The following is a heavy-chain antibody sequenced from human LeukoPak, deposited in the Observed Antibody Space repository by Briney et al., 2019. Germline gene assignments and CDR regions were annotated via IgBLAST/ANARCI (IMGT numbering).Heavy chain of an antibody. Sequence: SETLSLTCTVSGGSISSYYWSWIRQPPGKGLEWIGYIYYSGSTNYNPSLKSRVTISVDTSKNQFSLKLSSVTAADTAVYYCARGFWSGYSTWFDPWGQGTLVTVSS. CDR1: GGSISSYY. V-gene: IGHV4-59*01. CDR2: IYYSGST. J-gene: IGHJ5*02. CDR3: ARGFWSGYSTWFDP. D-gene: IGHD3-3*01.